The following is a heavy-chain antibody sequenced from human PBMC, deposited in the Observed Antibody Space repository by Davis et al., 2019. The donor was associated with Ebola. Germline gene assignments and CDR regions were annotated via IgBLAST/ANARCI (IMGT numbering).Heavy chain of an antibody. CDR1: GFILSGST. Sequence: PGGSLRLSCAASGFILSGSTLHWVRQASGKGLEWVGRLRNKDNGDVTSYGASVEGRFTISRDDSKNTAYLQMNSLRAEDTAVYYCARPLGGGSGSYSPPWYGMDVWGQGTTVTVSS. CDR3: ARPLGGGSGSYSPPWYGMDV. V-gene: IGHV3-73*01. D-gene: IGHD3-10*01. J-gene: IGHJ6*02. CDR2: LRNKDNGDVT.